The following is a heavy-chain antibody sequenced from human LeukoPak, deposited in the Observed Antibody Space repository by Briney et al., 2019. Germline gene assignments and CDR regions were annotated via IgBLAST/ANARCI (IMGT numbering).Heavy chain of an antibody. CDR1: GGSFSGYY. D-gene: IGHD6-19*01. CDR3: ARRRSVYSSGWYGKSYYFDY. V-gene: IGHV4-34*01. J-gene: IGHJ4*02. Sequence: SETLSLTCAVYGGSFSGYYWSWIRQPPGKGLEWIGEINHSGSTNYNPSLKSRVTISVDTSKNQFSLKLSSVTAADTAVYYCARRRSVYSSGWYGKSYYFDYWGQGTLVTVSS. CDR2: INHSGST.